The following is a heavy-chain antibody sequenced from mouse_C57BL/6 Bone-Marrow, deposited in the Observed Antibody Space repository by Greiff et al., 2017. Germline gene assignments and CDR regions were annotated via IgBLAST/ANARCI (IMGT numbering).Heavy chain of an antibody. CDR1: GYTFTDYY. V-gene: IGHV1-76*01. D-gene: IGHD4-1*02. CDR3: ARLQLGRIDD. Sequence: QVQLQQSGAELVRPGASVKLSCKASGYTFTDYYINWVKQRPGQGLEWIARIYPGSGNTYYNEKFKGKATLTAEKSSSTAYMQLSSLTSEDSAVYFCARLQLGRIDDWGQGTTLTVSS. J-gene: IGHJ2*01. CDR2: IYPGSGNT.